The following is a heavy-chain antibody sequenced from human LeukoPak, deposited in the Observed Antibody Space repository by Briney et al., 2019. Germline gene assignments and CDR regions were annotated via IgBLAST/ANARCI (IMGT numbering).Heavy chain of an antibody. Sequence: GGSLKLSCAASGFTFSGSAMHWVRQASGKGLEWVGRIRSKANSYATAYAASVKGRFTISRDDSKNTAYLQMNSLKTEDTAVYYCTNYYDSSGYSPLDYWGQGTLVTVSS. V-gene: IGHV3-73*01. D-gene: IGHD3-22*01. CDR2: IRSKANSYAT. J-gene: IGHJ4*02. CDR1: GFTFSGSA. CDR3: TNYYDSSGYSPLDY.